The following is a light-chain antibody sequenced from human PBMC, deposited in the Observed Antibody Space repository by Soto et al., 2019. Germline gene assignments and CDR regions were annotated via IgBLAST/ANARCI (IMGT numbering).Light chain of an antibody. V-gene: IGLV2-14*01. CDR3: SSYTTTSTLL. Sequence: QSVLTQPASVSGSLGQSITISCTGSNXDIGAYNLVSWYQQYPDTAPKLIIYEVRNRPSGVSYRFTGSRSGNTASLTISALQADDESTFYCSSYTTTSTLLFGGGTKVTVL. J-gene: IGLJ3*02. CDR1: NXDIGAYNL. CDR2: EVR.